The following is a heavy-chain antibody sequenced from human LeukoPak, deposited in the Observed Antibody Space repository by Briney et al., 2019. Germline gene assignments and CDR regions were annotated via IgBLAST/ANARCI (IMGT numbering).Heavy chain of an antibody. D-gene: IGHD3-10*01. Sequence: SETLSLTCTVSGGSISSYYWSWIRQPPGKGLEWIGEINHSGSTNYNPSLKSRVTISVDTSKNQFSLKLSSVTAADTAVYYCARRIRLLWFGEVFDYWGQGTLVTVSS. CDR2: INHSGST. V-gene: IGHV4-34*01. CDR1: GGSISSYY. CDR3: ARRIRLLWFGEVFDY. J-gene: IGHJ4*02.